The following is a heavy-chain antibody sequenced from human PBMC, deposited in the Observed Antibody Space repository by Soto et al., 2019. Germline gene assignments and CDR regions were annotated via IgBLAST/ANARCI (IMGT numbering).Heavy chain of an antibody. V-gene: IGHV1-2*04. CDR1: GYTLTGYY. CDR3: ATTTIKRGYCSSTSCFNYGMDV. D-gene: IGHD2-2*01. CDR2: INPNSGGT. J-gene: IGHJ6*02. Sequence: ASVKVSCKASGYTLTGYYMSWVRQAPGQGLEWMGWINPNSGGTNYAQKFQGWVTMTRDTSISTAYMELSRLRSDDTAVYYCATTTIKRGYCSSTSCFNYGMDVWGQGTTVTVSS.